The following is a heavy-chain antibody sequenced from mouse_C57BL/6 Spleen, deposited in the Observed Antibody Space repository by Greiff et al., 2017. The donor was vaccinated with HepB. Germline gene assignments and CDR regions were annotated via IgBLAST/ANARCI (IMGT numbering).Heavy chain of an antibody. CDR1: GYTFTSYW. CDR3: ERRDGSSPYVGG. D-gene: IGHD1-1*01. V-gene: IGHV1-55*01. J-gene: IGHJ2*01. CDR2: IYPGSGST. Sequence: QVQLQQPGAELVKPGASVKMSCKASGYTFTSYWITWVKQRPGQGLEWIGDIYPGSGSTNYNEKFKSKATLTVDTSSSTTYMQLSSLTSEDSAVYYSERRDGSSPYVGGWGQTATLSVSS.